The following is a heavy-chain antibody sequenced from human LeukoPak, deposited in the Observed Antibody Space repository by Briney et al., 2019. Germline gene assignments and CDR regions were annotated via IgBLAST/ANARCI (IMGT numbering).Heavy chain of an antibody. D-gene: IGHD3-10*01. J-gene: IGHJ4*02. CDR3: ARSSMFRGVTVDY. CDR1: GGSINSSSYY. CDR2: IYHSGYT. Sequence: SETLSLTCTVSGGSINSSSYYWGWIRQPSGKALEWIGSIYHSGYTYYNPSLKSRVTISVDTSKNQFSLKLRSVTAADTAVYYCARSSMFRGVTVDYWGQGTLVTVSS. V-gene: IGHV4-39*01.